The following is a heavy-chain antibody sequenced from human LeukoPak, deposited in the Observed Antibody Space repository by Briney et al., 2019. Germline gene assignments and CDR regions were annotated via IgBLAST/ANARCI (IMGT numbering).Heavy chain of an antibody. CDR1: GFTFNTFG. CDR2: ISYDGNKE. Sequence: GGSLRLSCAASGFTFNTFGIHWVRQASGKGLDWVAVISYDGNKEYYADSVKGRFTISRDNSKNTLYLQMNSLRAEDTAVYYCARDGDSSGTSWGQGTLVTVSS. V-gene: IGHV3-30*03. J-gene: IGHJ4*02. D-gene: IGHD3-22*01. CDR3: ARDGDSSGTS.